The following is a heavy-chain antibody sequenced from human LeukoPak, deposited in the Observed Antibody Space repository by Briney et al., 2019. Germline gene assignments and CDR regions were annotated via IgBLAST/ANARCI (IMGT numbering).Heavy chain of an antibody. Sequence: ASVKVSCKSSGYTFTSYGISWLRQAPGHGREWMGWISAYNGNTNYAQKFQGRVTMTTDTSTSTAYMELRSLRSDDTAVYYCARDRWIYCSGGSCYFDYWGQGTLVTVSS. CDR2: ISAYNGNT. J-gene: IGHJ4*02. V-gene: IGHV1-18*01. CDR1: GYTFTSYG. CDR3: ARDRWIYCSGGSCYFDY. D-gene: IGHD2-15*01.